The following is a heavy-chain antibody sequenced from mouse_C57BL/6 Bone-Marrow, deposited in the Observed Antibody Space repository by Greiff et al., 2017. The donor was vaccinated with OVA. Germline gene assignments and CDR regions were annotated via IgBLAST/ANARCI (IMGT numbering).Heavy chain of an antibody. J-gene: IGHJ4*01. V-gene: IGHV8-8*01. CDR1: GFSLSTFGMG. D-gene: IGHD1-1*01. CDR3: ALIADYYGSSFYYAMDY. CDR2: IWWDDDK. Sequence: QVTLKESGPGILQPSQTLSLTCSFSGFSLSTFGMGVGWIRQPSGKGLEWLAHIWWDDDKYYNPALKSRLTISKDTSKNQVFLKIANVDTADTATDYCALIADYYGSSFYYAMDYWGQGTSVTVSS.